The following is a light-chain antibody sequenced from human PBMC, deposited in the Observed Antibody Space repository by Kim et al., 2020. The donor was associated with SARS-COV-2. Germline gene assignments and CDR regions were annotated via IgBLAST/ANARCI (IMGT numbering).Light chain of an antibody. CDR1: QSISRW. CDR3: QQYKSLYT. J-gene: IGKJ2*01. V-gene: IGKV1-5*03. Sequence: AASVGDRVTITCRASQSISRWLAWYQQKPGKAPKVLISKASTLETGVPSRFSGSGSGTEFTLTISSLQPDDFATYYCQQYKSLYTFGQGTKVDIK. CDR2: KAS.